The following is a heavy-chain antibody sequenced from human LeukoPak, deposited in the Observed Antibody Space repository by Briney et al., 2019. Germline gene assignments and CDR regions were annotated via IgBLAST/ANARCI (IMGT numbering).Heavy chain of an antibody. Sequence: GGSLRLSCAASGFTFSSYAMSWVRQAPGKGLEWVSDISGSGGSTYYADSVKGRFTISRDNSKNTLYLQMNSLRAEDTAVYYCAKDKYYYDSSGYSDYWGQGTLVTVSS. CDR2: ISGSGGST. V-gene: IGHV3-23*01. D-gene: IGHD3-22*01. CDR3: AKDKYYYDSSGYSDY. J-gene: IGHJ4*02. CDR1: GFTFSSYA.